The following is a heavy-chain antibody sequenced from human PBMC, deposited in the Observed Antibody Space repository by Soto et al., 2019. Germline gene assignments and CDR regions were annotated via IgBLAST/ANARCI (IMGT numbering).Heavy chain of an antibody. J-gene: IGHJ5*02. CDR1: GFTFTNYW. CDR3: ARDTPHICFDP. Sequence: EVQLVESGGGLVQPGGSLRLSCSASGFTFTNYWMHWVRQAPGKGLVCVARVDNDGSSATYADSVKGRFTISRDNAKNTLYMQMNSLRAEDTAVYYCARDTPHICFDPWGDGTLVTVSS. CDR2: VDNDGSSA. V-gene: IGHV3-74*01.